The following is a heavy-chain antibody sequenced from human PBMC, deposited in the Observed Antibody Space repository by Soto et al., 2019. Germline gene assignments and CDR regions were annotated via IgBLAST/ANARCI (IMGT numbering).Heavy chain of an antibody. CDR1: GGSISSGNYY. CDR3: ATMGTPATGLYYFDN. CDR2: MSYSGST. D-gene: IGHD1-7*01. J-gene: IGHJ4*02. Sequence: QVQLQESGPGLVKPSQTLSLTCTVSGGSISSGNYYWSWIRQPPGKGLEWIGFMSYSGSTSYNPSLKSRFTISVDTSKRQCSLNLSFVTAADTAVYYCATMGTPATGLYYFDNWGQGTLVTVSS. V-gene: IGHV4-30-4*01.